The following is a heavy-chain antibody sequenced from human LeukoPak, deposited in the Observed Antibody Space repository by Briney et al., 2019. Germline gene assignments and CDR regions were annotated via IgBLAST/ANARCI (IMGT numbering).Heavy chain of an antibody. CDR3: AGLATLSTVAARGRTLFHP. CDR2: IYYTGST. CDR1: GGSISSYY. J-gene: IGHJ5*02. Sequence: SETLSLTCTVSGGSISSYYWSWIRQPPGKGPEWIGYIYYTGSTNYNPSLKRRVTISVDACKNHFSLKVSSVTAADPAVYYCAGLATLSTVAARGRTLFHPWGQGTLVTVSS. D-gene: IGHD6-6*01. V-gene: IGHV4-59*01.